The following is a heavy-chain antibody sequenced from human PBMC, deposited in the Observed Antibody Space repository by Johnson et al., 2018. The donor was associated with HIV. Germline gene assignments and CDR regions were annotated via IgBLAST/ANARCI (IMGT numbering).Heavy chain of an antibody. D-gene: IGHD2-8*01. CDR2: IYSDGST. CDR1: AFTFRSYS. CDR3: ARDQNIVLMVYAAPGAFDI. Sequence: QVQLVESGGGVVQPGRSLRLSCAASAFTFRSYSMHWVRQAPGKGLEWVSIIYSDGSTYFADSVKGRFPISRDNSKNTLYLQMNSLRAEDTAVYYCARDQNIVLMVYAAPGAFDIWGQGTMVTVSS. J-gene: IGHJ3*02. V-gene: IGHV3-NL1*01.